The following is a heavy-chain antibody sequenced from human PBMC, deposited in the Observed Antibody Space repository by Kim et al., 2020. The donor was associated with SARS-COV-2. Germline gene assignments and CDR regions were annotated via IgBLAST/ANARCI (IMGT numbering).Heavy chain of an antibody. V-gene: IGHV3-11*01. CDR1: GIIFSDYY. CDR3: AAGMLGVAGY. D-gene: IGHD6-19*01. J-gene: IGHJ4*02. Sequence: GGSLRLSCSASGIIFSDYYMSWIRQAPGKGLQWVSFISASGTITDYADSVKGRFTISRDNAKNSMSLQMNSLRAEDTAVYFCAAGMLGVAGYWAQGTLVSVSS. CDR2: ISASGTIT.